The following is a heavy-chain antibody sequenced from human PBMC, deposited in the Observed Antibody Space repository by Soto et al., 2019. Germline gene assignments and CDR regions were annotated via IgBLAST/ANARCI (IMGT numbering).Heavy chain of an antibody. Sequence: EVQLVQSGAEVKKPGESLKISCTASGYGFDSFWIRWVRQMPGKGLEWMGIIFPRDSEIKYSPSFQGQVTISADTSVSTADLQRSSLKASDTAMYYCARHLEVPSDGRTTFYYGLDVWGQGTTVTVSS. D-gene: IGHD6-6*01. V-gene: IGHV5-51*01. CDR2: IFPRDSEI. CDR1: GYGFDSFW. J-gene: IGHJ6*02. CDR3: ARHLEVPSDGRTTFYYGLDV.